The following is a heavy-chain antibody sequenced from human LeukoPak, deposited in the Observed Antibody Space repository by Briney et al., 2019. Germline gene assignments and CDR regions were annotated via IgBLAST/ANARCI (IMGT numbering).Heavy chain of an antibody. CDR3: ARGSGTHYYHYSMDV. J-gene: IGHJ6*02. CDR2: ISSTGGST. D-gene: IGHD3-10*01. Sequence: GGSLRLSCAASGFTFDNYALHWVRQAPGKGLEYVSGISSTGGSTTFANTVKDRFTISRDNSKNTLYLQMGSLRAEDMAVYYCARGSGTHYYHYSMDVWGQGTTVTVSS. CDR1: GFTFDNYA. V-gene: IGHV3-64*01.